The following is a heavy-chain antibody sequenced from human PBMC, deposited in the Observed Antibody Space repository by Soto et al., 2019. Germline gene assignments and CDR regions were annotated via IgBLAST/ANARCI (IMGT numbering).Heavy chain of an antibody. CDR3: ARVAVSRGSYFHGMDV. J-gene: IGHJ6*02. CDR1: GVSITSGGFH. V-gene: IGHV4-31*03. Sequence: LSLTCSVSGVSITSGGFHWSWIRQYPGKGLECIGYIHYSGTTHYSPSLKGRMSISVDTPKSQFSLRLASVTAADTAVYFCARVAVSRGSYFHGMDVWGQGTTVTVSS. CDR2: IHYSGTT. D-gene: IGHD1-26*01.